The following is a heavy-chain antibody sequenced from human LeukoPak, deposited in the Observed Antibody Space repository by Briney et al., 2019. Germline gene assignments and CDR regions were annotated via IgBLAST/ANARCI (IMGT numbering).Heavy chain of an antibody. CDR3: ARVNRYYYYYGMDV. CDR1: GGSISSGDYY. V-gene: IGHV4-30-4*01. Sequence: SQTLSLTCTVSGGSISSGDYYWSWIRQPPGKGLEWIGYIYYSGSTYYNPSLKSRVTISVDTSKNQFSLELNSVTAADTAVYYCARVNRYYYYYGMDVWGQGTTVTVSS. D-gene: IGHD1-14*01. CDR2: IYYSGST. J-gene: IGHJ6*02.